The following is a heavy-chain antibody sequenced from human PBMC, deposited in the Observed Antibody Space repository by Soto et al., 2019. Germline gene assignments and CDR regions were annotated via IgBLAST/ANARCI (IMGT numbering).Heavy chain of an antibody. Sequence: QVQLVESGGDVVQPGRSLRLSCAASGFTVSTYAMHWVRQAPGKGLQWVAIIWHGGNNRFYAESVKGRFTISRDNSKNTLFLEMNSLRSDDTGVYFCARDTGDGPFEYWGQGTLLIVSS. CDR1: GFTVSTYA. CDR3: ARDTGDGPFEY. J-gene: IGHJ4*02. V-gene: IGHV3-33*01. D-gene: IGHD4-17*01. CDR2: IWHGGNNR.